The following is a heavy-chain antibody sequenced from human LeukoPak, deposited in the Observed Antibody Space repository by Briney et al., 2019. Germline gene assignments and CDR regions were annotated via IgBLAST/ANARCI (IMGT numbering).Heavy chain of an antibody. V-gene: IGHV1-69*01. CDR3: ARDLGYDFHWFDP. J-gene: IGHJ5*02. CDR1: GGTFSSYA. CDR2: IIPIFGTA. Sequence: SVKVSCKASGGTFSSYAIGWVRQAPGQGLEWMGGIIPIFGTANYAQKFQGRVTITADESTSTAYMELSSLRSEDTAVYYCARDLGYDFHWFDPWGQGTLVTVSS. D-gene: IGHD3-3*01.